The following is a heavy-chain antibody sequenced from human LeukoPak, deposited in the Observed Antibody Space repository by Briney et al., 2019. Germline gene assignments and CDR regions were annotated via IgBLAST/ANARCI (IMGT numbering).Heavy chain of an antibody. V-gene: IGHV3-48*01. D-gene: IGHD6-19*01. CDR2: ISSSSTTI. J-gene: IGHJ4*02. Sequence: QPGGSLRLSCAASGFTFSSYSMNWVRQAPGKGLECVSYISSSSTTIYYADSVKGRFTISRDNSKNTLYLQMNSLRAEDTAVYYCAKIQPEDSSGWYGGSFVDYWGQGTLVTVSS. CDR3: AKIQPEDSSGWYGGSFVDY. CDR1: GFTFSSYS.